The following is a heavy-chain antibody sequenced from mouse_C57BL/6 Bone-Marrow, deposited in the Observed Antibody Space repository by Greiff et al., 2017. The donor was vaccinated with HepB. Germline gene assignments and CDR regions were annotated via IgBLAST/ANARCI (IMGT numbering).Heavy chain of an antibody. CDR2: IDPANGNT. J-gene: IGHJ2*01. CDR1: GFNIKNTY. V-gene: IGHV14-3*01. Sequence: EVQLQQSVAELVRPGASVKLSCTASGFNIKNTYMPWVKQRPEQGLEWIGRIDPANGNTKYAPKFQGKATITADTSSNTAYLQLSSLTSEDTALYDCSKGGYFDYWGQGTTLTVSS. CDR3: SKGGYFDY.